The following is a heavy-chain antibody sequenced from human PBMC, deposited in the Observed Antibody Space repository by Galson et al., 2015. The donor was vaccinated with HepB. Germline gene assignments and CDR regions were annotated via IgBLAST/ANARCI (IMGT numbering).Heavy chain of an antibody. CDR2: IKQDGSEK. CDR1: GFTFSSYA. CDR3: ARDARWLVY. J-gene: IGHJ4*02. V-gene: IGHV3-7*01. D-gene: IGHD6-19*01. Sequence: SLRLSCAASGFTFSSYAMHWVRQAPGKGLEWVANIKQDGSEKYYVDSVKGRFTISRDNAKNSLYLQMNSLRAEDTAVYYCARDARWLVYWGQGTLVTVSS.